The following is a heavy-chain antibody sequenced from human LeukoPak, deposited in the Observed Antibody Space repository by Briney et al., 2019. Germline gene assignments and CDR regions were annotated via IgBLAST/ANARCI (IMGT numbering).Heavy chain of an antibody. CDR1: GGSISSYY. V-gene: IGHV4-34*01. CDR3: ARGLRGYSYGYYYYMDV. J-gene: IGHJ6*03. CDR2: INHSGST. D-gene: IGHD5-18*01. Sequence: PSETLSLTCTVSGGSISSYYWSWIRQPPGKGLEWIGEINHSGSTNYNPSLKSRVTISVDTSKNQFSLKLSSVTAADTAVYYCARGLRGYSYGYYYYMDVWGKGTTVTVSS.